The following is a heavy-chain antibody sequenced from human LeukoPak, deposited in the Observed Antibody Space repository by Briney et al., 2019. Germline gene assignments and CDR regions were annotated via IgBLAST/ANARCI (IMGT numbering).Heavy chain of an antibody. J-gene: IGHJ4*02. V-gene: IGHV3-11*01. Sequence: PGGSLRLSCAASGFTFSDYYMSWIRQATGKGLEGVSYISSSGSTIYYADSVKGRFTISRDNAKNSLYLQMNSLRAEDTAVYYCARDTNYYDSSGYYPNWGQGTLVTVSS. D-gene: IGHD3-22*01. CDR2: ISSSGSTI. CDR3: ARDTNYYDSSGYYPN. CDR1: GFTFSDYY.